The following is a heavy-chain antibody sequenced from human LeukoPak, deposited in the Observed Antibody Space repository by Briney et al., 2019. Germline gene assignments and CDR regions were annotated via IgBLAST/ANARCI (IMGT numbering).Heavy chain of an antibody. Sequence: PGGSLRLSCAASGFTFSSYSMNWVRQAPGKGLEWVSSISSSSSYIYYADSVKGRFTISRDTAKNSLYLQMNSLGAEDTAVYYCAGGPHCSSTSCYTGYNWFDPWGQGTLVTVSS. V-gene: IGHV3-21*01. D-gene: IGHD2-2*02. CDR1: GFTFSSYS. CDR2: ISSSSSYI. CDR3: AGGPHCSSTSCYTGYNWFDP. J-gene: IGHJ5*02.